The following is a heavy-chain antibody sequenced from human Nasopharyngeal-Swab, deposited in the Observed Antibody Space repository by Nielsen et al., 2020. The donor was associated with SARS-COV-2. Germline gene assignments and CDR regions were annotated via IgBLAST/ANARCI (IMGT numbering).Heavy chain of an antibody. CDR2: MNPHNGGT. CDR1: GYTFTDYY. V-gene: IGHV1-2*02. J-gene: IGHJ5*02. Sequence: ASVKVSCKPSGYTFTDYYMHWVRQAPGQGLEWMGWMNPHNGGTNYEQKFQGRLTITADTSTTTAYMELSSLRSEDTAVYYCASPVEMSTTWGQGTLVTVSS. D-gene: IGHD5-24*01. CDR3: ASPVEMSTT.